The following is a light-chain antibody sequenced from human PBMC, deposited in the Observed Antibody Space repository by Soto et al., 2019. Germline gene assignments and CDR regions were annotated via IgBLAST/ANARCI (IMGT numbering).Light chain of an antibody. CDR2: EVS. CDR3: SSYTSSSTPGWV. CDR1: SSDVGGYNY. Sequence: SALTQPASVSGSPGQSITISCTGTSSDVGGYNYVSWYQQHPGKAPKLMIYEVSNRPSGVSNRFSGSKSGNTASLTISGLQAEDEADYYCSSYTSSSTPGWVFGGGTKLTVL. V-gene: IGLV2-14*01. J-gene: IGLJ3*02.